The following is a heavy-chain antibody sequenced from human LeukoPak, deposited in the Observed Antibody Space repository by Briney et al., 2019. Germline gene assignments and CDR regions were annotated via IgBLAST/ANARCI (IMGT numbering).Heavy chain of an antibody. J-gene: IGHJ4*02. CDR2: ISAYNGNT. CDR1: GYTFTSYG. D-gene: IGHD3-22*01. V-gene: IGHV1-18*01. CDR3: ARENNYYDSSGYQY. Sequence: WASVKVSCKASGYTFTSYGISWVRQAPGQGLEWMGWISAYNGNTNYAQKLQGRVTMTTDTSTSTAYMELRSLRSDDTAVCYCARENNYYDSSGYQYWGQGTLVTVSS.